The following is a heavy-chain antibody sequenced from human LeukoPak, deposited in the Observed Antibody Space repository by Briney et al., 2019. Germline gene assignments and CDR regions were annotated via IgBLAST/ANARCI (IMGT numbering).Heavy chain of an antibody. CDR1: GGTFSSYA. J-gene: IGHJ4*02. D-gene: IGHD6-13*01. V-gene: IGHV1-69*06. Sequence: SVKVSCKASGGTFSSYAISWVRQAPGQGLEWMGGIIPIFGTANYAQKFQGRVTITADKSTSTAYMELSSLRSEDTAVYYCATVPANLQQLDYFDYWGQGTLVTVSS. CDR2: IIPIFGTA. CDR3: ATVPANLQQLDYFDY.